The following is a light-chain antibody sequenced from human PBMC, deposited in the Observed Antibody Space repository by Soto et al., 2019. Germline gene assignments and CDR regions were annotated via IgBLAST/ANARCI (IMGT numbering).Light chain of an antibody. CDR2: EDN. J-gene: IGLJ1*01. CDR1: SSNIGKNY. CDR3: GTWDSSLSVFV. V-gene: IGLV1-51*02. Sequence: SVLPQPPSASGTPGQRVTISCSGSSSNIGKNYVSWYQQLPGTAPKLLIYEDNQRRSGIPDRFSGSKSGTSATLGITGLQTGDEADYYCGTWDSSLSVFVFGTGTKVTVL.